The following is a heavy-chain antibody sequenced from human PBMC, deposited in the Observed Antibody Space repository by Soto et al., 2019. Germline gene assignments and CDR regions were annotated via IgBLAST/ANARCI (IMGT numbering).Heavy chain of an antibody. CDR2: IVVGSGNT. D-gene: IGHD4-17*01. J-gene: IGHJ6*03. Sequence: SVKVSCKASGFTFTSSAMQWVRQARGQRLEWIGWIVVGSGNTNYAQKFQERVTITRDMSTSTAYMELSSLRSEDTAVYYCAADYGGATVPPHYYYYMDGWGKGTTVTVSS. CDR1: GFTFTSSA. V-gene: IGHV1-58*02. CDR3: AADYGGATVPPHYYYYMDG.